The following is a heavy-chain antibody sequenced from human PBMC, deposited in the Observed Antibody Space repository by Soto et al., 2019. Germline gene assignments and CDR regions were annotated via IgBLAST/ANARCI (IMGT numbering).Heavy chain of an antibody. V-gene: IGHV3-23*01. J-gene: IGHJ6*03. D-gene: IGHD3-10*01. CDR2: ISGSGGST. CDR1: GFTFSSYA. CDR3: AKVVGNYYYYYMDV. Sequence: EVQLLESGGGLVQPGGSLRLSCAASGFTFSSYAMSWVRQAPGKGLEWVSAISGSGGSTYYADSVKGRFTISRDDSKNTLYLQMNSLRAEDTAVYYRAKVVGNYYYYYMDVWGKGTTVTVSS.